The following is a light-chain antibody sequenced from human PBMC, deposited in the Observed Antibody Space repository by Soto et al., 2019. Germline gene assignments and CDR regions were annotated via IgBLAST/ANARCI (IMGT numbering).Light chain of an antibody. V-gene: IGKV3-11*01. CDR2: QTS. CDR1: QYINTR. CDR3: HKRQSWPLT. J-gene: IGKJ1*01. Sequence: EIVLTQSPATLSSFPGDRVTLSCRASQYINTRLAWYQHRPGQAPRLLIYQTSLRAAGIPARFCATRSGTDFTHTISEVQPDAFAIYCSHKRQSWPLTLGKGTTV.